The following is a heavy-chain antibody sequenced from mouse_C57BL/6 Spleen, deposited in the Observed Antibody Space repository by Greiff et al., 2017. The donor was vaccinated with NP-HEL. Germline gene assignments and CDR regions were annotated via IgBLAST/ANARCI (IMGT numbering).Heavy chain of an antibody. CDR1: GYTFTDYN. J-gene: IGHJ4*01. D-gene: IGHD1-1*01. Sequence: VQLQQSGPELVKPGASVKMSCKASGYTFTDYNMHWVKQSHGKSLEWIGYINPNNGGTSYNQKFKGKATLTVNKSSSTAYMELRSLTSEDSAVYYCARSPSYYYGSSSYYAMDYWGQGTSVTVSS. CDR2: INPNNGGT. V-gene: IGHV1-22*01. CDR3: ARSPSYYYGSSSYYAMDY.